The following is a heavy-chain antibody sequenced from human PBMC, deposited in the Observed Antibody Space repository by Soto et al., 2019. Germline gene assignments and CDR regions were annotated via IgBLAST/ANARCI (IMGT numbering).Heavy chain of an antibody. D-gene: IGHD6-25*01. V-gene: IGHV4-59*01. CDR1: GDSISRYY. Sequence: QVQLQESGPGILKPSETLSLTCVVSGDSISRYYWSWLRQPPVKGLEWIGLIDYSGSANYNPSLKSRVTISVDTSKNLFSLKLTSVTAADTAVYFCARATSYTDSGFDSWGQGTLVTVSS. J-gene: IGHJ4*02. CDR2: IDYSGSA. CDR3: ARATSYTDSGFDS.